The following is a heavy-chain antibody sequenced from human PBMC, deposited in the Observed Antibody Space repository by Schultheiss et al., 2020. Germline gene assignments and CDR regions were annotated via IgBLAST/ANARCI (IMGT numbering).Heavy chain of an antibody. D-gene: IGHD6-13*01. J-gene: IGHJ6*02. CDR1: GGSIINYY. CDR3: ARVRKIPAGGSDYYYAIDV. V-gene: IGHV4-4*07. CDR2: IYSSGST. Sequence: GSLRLSCTVSGGSIINYYWTWIRQPAGKGLEWIGRIYSSGSTTYNPSLKSRVTMSVDTSNNQFSLKLSSVTAADTAVYYCARVRKIPAGGSDYYYAIDVWGQGTTVTVSS.